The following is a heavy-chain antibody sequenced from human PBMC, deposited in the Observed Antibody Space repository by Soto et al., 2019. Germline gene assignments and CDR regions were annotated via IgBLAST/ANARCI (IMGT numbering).Heavy chain of an antibody. J-gene: IGHJ4*02. V-gene: IGHV3-23*01. CDR1: GFTFSSYA. D-gene: IGHD1-26*01. CDR3: VKLVSFSPAFYCDS. CDR2: ISGTGGST. Sequence: DVQLLESGGGMVEVGGSLRISCPASGFTFSSYAMTWARRAPGKGLECVSGISGTGGSTFYAASVRGRFTISRDNSKNTLYLQMDKLSAEETAVYYCVKLVSFSPAFYCDSWGQGTLVTVSS.